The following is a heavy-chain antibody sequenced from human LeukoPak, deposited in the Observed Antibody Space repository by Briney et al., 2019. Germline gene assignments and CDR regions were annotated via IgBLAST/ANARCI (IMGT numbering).Heavy chain of an antibody. CDR2: ISSSTNYI. V-gene: IGHV3-21*01. D-gene: IGHD1-26*01. CDR3: ARRPEYSGSYYGPPDY. CDR1: GFTFSTYS. Sequence: GGSLRLSCAASGFTFSTYSMNWVRQAPGKGLEWVSSISSSTNYIYYADSVKGRFTISRDNAKNSLYLQMNSLRAEDTAVYYCARRPEYSGSYYGPPDYWGQGTLVIVSS. J-gene: IGHJ4*02.